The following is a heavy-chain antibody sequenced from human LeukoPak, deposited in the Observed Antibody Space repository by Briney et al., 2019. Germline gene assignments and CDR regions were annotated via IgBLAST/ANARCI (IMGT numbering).Heavy chain of an antibody. Sequence: GGSLRLSCAASGFTFSSYAMSWVRQAPGKGREWVSAISGSGGSTYYADSVKGRFTISRDNSKNTLYLQMNSLRAEDTAVYYCAKDSRYCSSTSCRDWFDHWGQGTLVTVSS. J-gene: IGHJ5*02. CDR1: GFTFSSYA. D-gene: IGHD2-2*01. CDR2: ISGSGGST. CDR3: AKDSRYCSSTSCRDWFDH. V-gene: IGHV3-23*01.